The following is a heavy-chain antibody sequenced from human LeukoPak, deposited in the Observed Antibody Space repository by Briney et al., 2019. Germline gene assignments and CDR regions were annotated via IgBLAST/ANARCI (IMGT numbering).Heavy chain of an antibody. V-gene: IGHV3-64D*06. CDR1: GFTFSSYA. J-gene: IGHJ4*02. D-gene: IGHD6-19*01. CDR2: ISSNGGST. CDR3: VKGRPDGSGWPAFDY. Sequence: GGSLRLSCSASGFTFSSYAMHWVRQAPGKGLEYVSAISSNGGSTYYADSVKGRFTISRDNSKNTLYLQMSSLRAEVTAVYYCVKGRPDGSGWPAFDYWGKGPLVPVPS.